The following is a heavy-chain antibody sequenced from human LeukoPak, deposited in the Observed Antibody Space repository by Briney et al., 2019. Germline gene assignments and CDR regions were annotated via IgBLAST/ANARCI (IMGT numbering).Heavy chain of an antibody. D-gene: IGHD1-26*01. J-gene: IGHJ6*03. V-gene: IGHV1-2*02. CDR3: ARGMEPYYYMDV. CDR2: INPNSGGT. Sequence: ASVKVSCKASGYTFTGYYMHWVRQAPGQGLEWMGWINPNSGGTDYAQKFQGRVTMTRDTSISTAYMELSRLRSDDTAVYYCARGMEPYYYMDVWGKGTTVTVSS. CDR1: GYTFTGYY.